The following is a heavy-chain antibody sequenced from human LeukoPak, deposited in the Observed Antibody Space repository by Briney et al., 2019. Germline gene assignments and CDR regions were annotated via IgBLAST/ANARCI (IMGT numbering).Heavy chain of an antibody. D-gene: IGHD6-13*01. Sequence: PSETLSLTCTVSGGSISSYYWSWIRQPPGKGLEWIGYIYYSGSTNYNPSLKSRVTISVDTSKNQFSLKLSSVTAADTAVYYCARTSQGVTGYSSSWYGTYYYYYMDVWGKGTTVTVSS. V-gene: IGHV4-59*12. CDR3: ARTSQGVTGYSSSWYGTYYYYYMDV. CDR2: IYYSGST. CDR1: GGSISSYY. J-gene: IGHJ6*03.